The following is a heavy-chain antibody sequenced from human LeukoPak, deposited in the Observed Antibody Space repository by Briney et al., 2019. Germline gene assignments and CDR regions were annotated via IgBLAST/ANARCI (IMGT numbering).Heavy chain of an antibody. J-gene: IGHJ4*02. CDR3: ARAQYCSGGSCYPRYFDY. Sequence: PGRSLRLSCAASGFTFSSYAMHSVRQAPGKGLEWVSGISGSADSTYYADSVKGRFTISRDSSKNTLYLQMNSLRVEDTAVYYCARAQYCSGGSCYPRYFDYWGQGTLVTVSS. D-gene: IGHD2-15*01. V-gene: IGHV3-23*01. CDR1: GFTFSSYA. CDR2: ISGSADST.